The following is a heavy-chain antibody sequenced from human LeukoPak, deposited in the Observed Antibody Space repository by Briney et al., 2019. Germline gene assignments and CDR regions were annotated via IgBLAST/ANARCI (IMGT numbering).Heavy chain of an antibody. CDR3: ARGPPYYYYMDV. CDR2: IYYSGST. CDR1: GGSISSSSYY. J-gene: IGHJ6*03. V-gene: IGHV4-39*07. Sequence: SETLSLTCTVSGGSISSSSYYWGWIRQPPGKGLEWIGSIYYSGSTYYNPSLKSRVTISVDTSKNQFSLKLSSVTAADTAVYYCARGPPYYYYMDVWGKGTTVTVSS.